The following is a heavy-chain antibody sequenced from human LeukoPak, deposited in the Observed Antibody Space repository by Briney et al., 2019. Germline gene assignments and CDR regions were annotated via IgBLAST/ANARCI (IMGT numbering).Heavy chain of an antibody. CDR2: IYTSGST. CDR1: GGSSSSGSYY. J-gene: IGHJ6*03. Sequence: SETLSRTCTVSGGSSSSGSYYWSCIRQPAGKRLEWIRRIYTSGSTNYNPSLKSRGTISVDTSKNQFSLKLSSVAAADTAVYYCARERPWSGSSSYYYYYYMDVWGKGTTVTISS. V-gene: IGHV4-61*02. D-gene: IGHD3-3*01. CDR3: ARERPWSGSSSYYYYYYMDV.